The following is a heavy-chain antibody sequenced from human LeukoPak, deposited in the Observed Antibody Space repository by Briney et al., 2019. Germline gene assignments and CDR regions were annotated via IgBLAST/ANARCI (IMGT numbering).Heavy chain of an antibody. CDR1: GYKFNAYW. D-gene: IGHD3-22*01. CDR3: ARLSSSGYDFDY. J-gene: IGHJ4*02. V-gene: IGHV5-51*01. Sequence: GESLKISCKGSGYKFNAYWIAWVRQMPGKGLEWMGIIYPDDSDTRYSPSFQGQVTISADKSISTAYLQWSSLKASDTAMYYCARLSSSGYDFDYWGQGTLVTVSS. CDR2: IYPDDSDT.